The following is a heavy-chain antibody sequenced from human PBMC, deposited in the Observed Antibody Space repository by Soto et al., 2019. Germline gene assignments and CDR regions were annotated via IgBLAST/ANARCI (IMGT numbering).Heavy chain of an antibody. V-gene: IGHV3-23*01. D-gene: IGHD6-13*01. CDR3: AKSTYSSSWYSYYYYGMDA. CDR1: GFTFSSYA. J-gene: IGHJ6*02. CDR2: ISGSGGST. Sequence: PGGSLRLSCAASGFTFSSYAMSWVRQAPGKGLEWVSAISGSGGSTYYADSVKGRFTISRDNSKNTLYLQMNSLRAEDTAVYYCAKSTYSSSWYSYYYYGMDAWGQGTTVTVSS.